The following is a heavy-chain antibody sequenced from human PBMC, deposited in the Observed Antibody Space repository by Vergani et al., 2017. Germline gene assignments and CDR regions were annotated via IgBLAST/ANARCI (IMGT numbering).Heavy chain of an antibody. J-gene: IGHJ3*02. CDR1: RFTFSNYA. CDR3: AGDMRGATDGFDI. Sequence: QVQLVESGGGVVQSGRSLRLSCAASRFTFSNYAMYWVRHGPGKGLEWVAVISYDGRNKYYADSVTGRFTISRDNSKYTLYLRRNSLRAEDTAVYYCAGDMRGATDGFDIWGQGTMVTVSS. CDR2: ISYDGRNK. V-gene: IGHV3-30*04. D-gene: IGHD1-26*01.